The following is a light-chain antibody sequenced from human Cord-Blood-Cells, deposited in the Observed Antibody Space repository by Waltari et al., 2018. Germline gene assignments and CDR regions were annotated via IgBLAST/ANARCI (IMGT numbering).Light chain of an antibody. CDR1: SSDVGGYNY. CDR3: SSYTSSSTLV. CDR2: EVS. J-gene: IGLJ2*01. Sequence: QSALTQPASVSGSPGQSITISCTGTSSDVGGYNYVSWYPQPPGKAPKPMIYEVSNRPSGVSNRFSGSKSGNTASLTISGLQAEDEADYYCSSYTSSSTLVFGGGTKLTVL. V-gene: IGLV2-14*01.